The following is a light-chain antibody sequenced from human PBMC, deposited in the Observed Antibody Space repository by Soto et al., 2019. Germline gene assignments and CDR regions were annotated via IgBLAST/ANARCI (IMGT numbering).Light chain of an antibody. J-gene: IGLJ1*01. CDR1: SSDVGGYNY. CDR2: DVS. Sequence: QSALTQPRSVSGSPGQSVTISCTGTSSDVGGYNYVSWYQQHPGKAPKLMIYDVSKRPSGVPDRFSGSKSGNTASLTISGLQAEDEADYYCCSYAGRSHVLGTGTKLTVL. V-gene: IGLV2-11*01. CDR3: CSYAGRSHV.